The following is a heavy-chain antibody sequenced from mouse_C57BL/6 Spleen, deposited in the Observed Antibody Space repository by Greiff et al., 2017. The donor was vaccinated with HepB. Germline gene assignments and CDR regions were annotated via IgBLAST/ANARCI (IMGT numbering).Heavy chain of an antibody. V-gene: IGHV1-7*01. CDR3: GRDWDWYFDV. J-gene: IGHJ1*03. CDR1: GYTFTSYW. D-gene: IGHD4-1*01. CDR2: INPSSGYT. Sequence: VKLQESGAELAKPGASVKLSCKASGYTFTSYWMHWVKQRPGQGLEWIGYINPSSGYTKYNQKFKDKATLSADRSSSTAYMQLSSLASEDSAVYYGGRDWDWYFDVWGTGTTVTVSS.